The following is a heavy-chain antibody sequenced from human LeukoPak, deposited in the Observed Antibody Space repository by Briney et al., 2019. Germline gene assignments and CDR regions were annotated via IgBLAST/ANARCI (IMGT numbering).Heavy chain of an antibody. V-gene: IGHV3-66*02. Sequence: PGGSLRLSCAASGFTVSSNYMSWVRQAPGKGLERVSVIYSGGSTYYADSVKGRFTISRDNSKNTLYLQMNSLRAEDTAVYYCARGFGIAAAGTKFDYWGQGTLVTVSS. CDR3: ARGFGIAAAGTKFDY. CDR2: IYSGGST. D-gene: IGHD6-13*01. CDR1: GFTVSSNY. J-gene: IGHJ4*02.